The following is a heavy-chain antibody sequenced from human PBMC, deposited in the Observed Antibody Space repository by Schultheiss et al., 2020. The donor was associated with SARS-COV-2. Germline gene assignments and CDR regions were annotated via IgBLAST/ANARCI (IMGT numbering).Heavy chain of an antibody. V-gene: IGHV3-48*02. CDR2: ISSSSSTI. CDR3: AREENYYDSSGPNPFDY. J-gene: IGHJ4*02. D-gene: IGHD3-22*01. Sequence: GGSLRLSCAASGFTFSSYSMNWVRQAPGKGLEWVSYISSSSSTIYYADSVKGRFTISRDNAKNSLYLQMNSLRDEDTAVYYCAREENYYDSSGPNPFDYWGQGTLVTVPQ. CDR1: GFTFSSYS.